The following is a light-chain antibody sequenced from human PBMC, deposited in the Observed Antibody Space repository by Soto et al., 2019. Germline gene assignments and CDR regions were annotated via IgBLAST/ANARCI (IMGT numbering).Light chain of an antibody. Sequence: QSVLTQPASVSGSPGQSITISCTGTSTDVGRYNYVPWYQQHPGKAPKLMVYDVSNRPSWVSNRFSGSKSGITASLTISGLQAEDEADYYCTSYTSDSTYVFGTGTKVTVL. V-gene: IGLV2-14*01. CDR3: TSYTSDSTYV. CDR2: DVS. J-gene: IGLJ1*01. CDR1: STDVGRYNY.